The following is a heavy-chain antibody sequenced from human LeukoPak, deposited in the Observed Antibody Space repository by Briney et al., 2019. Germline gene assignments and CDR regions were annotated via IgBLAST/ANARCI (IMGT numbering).Heavy chain of an antibody. CDR2: IYHSGST. CDR1: GGSISSYY. J-gene: IGHJ4*02. CDR3: ARRNYGGIGY. Sequence: SETLSLTCTVSGGSISSYYWGWIRQPPGKGLEWIGSIYHSGSTYYNPSLKSRVTISVDTSKNQFSLKLSSVTAADTAVYYCARRNYGGIGYWGQGTLVTVSS. V-gene: IGHV4-38-2*02. D-gene: IGHD4-23*01.